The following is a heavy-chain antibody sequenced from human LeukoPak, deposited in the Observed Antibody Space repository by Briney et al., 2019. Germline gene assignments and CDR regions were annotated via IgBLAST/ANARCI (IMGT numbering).Heavy chain of an antibody. CDR2: MFYNVST. Sequence: PSETLSLTCTGFGGSISSYYWNWIRQSPGKGVEWIAYMFYNVSTNYSPSLKSRVTISVDTSKNQFSLKLISVTAADTAVYFWARQGSGRAFDIWGQGTMVTVSS. CDR1: GGSISSYY. CDR3: ARQGSGRAFDI. V-gene: IGHV4-59*08. J-gene: IGHJ3*02.